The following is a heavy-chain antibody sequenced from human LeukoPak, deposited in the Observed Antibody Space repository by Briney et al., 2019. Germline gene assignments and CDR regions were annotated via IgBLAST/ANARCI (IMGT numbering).Heavy chain of an antibody. V-gene: IGHV3-7*01. J-gene: IGHJ6*02. CDR3: ARDRWELLSNSYHYCGSDV. Sequence: PGGSLRLSCAASGFTFSNYWMSWVRQAPGKGLEWVANIKQDGSEKCYVDSVKGRFTISRDNAKNSLYLQMNSLRAEDTAVYYCARDRWELLSNSYHYCGSDVWGQGTTVTVSS. CDR1: GFTFSNYW. D-gene: IGHD2-15*01. CDR2: IKQDGSEK.